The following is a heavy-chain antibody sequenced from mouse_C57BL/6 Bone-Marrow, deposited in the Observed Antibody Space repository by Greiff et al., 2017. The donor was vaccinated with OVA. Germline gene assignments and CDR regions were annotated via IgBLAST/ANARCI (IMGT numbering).Heavy chain of an antibody. J-gene: IGHJ2*01. CDR2: IFTGSGST. Sequence: VPLQQSGPELVKPGASVKLSCKASGYTFTDYYINWVQQRPGQGLEWIGLIFTGSGSTYYHEKFKGKATRTVDIASSTAYMLLSSLTSEDSAVYFCPLHRDYWGQGTTLTAAS. CDR3: PLHRDY. CDR1: GYTFTDYY. V-gene: IGHV1-75*01.